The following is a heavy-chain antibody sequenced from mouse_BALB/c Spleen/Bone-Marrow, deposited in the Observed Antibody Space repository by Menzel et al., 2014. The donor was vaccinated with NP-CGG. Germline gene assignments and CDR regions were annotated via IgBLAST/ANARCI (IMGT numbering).Heavy chain of an antibody. V-gene: IGHV1-4*01. CDR3: AREARTGAWFAY. CDR1: GYTFTNYT. CDR2: IVPSSDYT. Sequence: VQLQQSGAELARPGASVKMSCKASGYTFTNYTMQWIRQRPGQGLEWIGYIVPSSDYTNYNQNFKDKATLTADKSSSTAYMQLNSLTSEDFAVYCCAREARTGAWFAYWGQGTLVTVSA. J-gene: IGHJ3*01. D-gene: IGHD4-1*01.